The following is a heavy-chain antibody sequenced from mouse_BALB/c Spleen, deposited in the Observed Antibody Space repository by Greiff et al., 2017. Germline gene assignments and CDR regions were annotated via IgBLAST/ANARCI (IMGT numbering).Heavy chain of an antibody. J-gene: IGHJ4*01. D-gene: IGHD3-3*01. CDR2: ISSGGSYT. CDR3: ARDGDGGYAMDY. CDR1: GFTFSSYA. Sequence: EVQGVESRGGLVKPGGSLKLSCAASGFTFSSYAMSWVRQSPEKRLEWVAEISSGGSYTYYPDTVTGRFTISRDNAKNTLYLEMSSLRYEDTAMYYCARDGDGGYAMDYWGQGTSVTVSS. V-gene: IGHV5-9-4*01.